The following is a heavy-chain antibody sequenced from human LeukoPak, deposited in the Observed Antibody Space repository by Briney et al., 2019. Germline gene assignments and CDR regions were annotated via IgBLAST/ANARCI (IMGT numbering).Heavy chain of an antibody. CDR3: AKIHQNRVVVGAKGAFDI. V-gene: IGHV3-23*01. J-gene: IGHJ3*02. CDR1: GFTFSSHG. CDR2: IGSSGGGT. D-gene: IGHD2-15*01. Sequence: GGSLRLSCVASGFTFSSHGMHWVRQSSGKGLEWVSGIGSSGGGTYYADSVKGRFTISRDTSKDTVYLQMDSLRAEDTAIYYCAKIHQNRVVVGAKGAFDIWGQGTVVTVSS.